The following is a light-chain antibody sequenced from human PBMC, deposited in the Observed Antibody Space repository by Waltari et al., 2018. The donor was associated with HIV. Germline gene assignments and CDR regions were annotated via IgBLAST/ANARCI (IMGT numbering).Light chain of an antibody. CDR3: SSYTSTSTLGVL. Sequence: QSALTQPASVSGSPGQSITISCIGTTSDVGGYHYVSWYQQHPGEAPKLIIYEVSNRPSGVSNRFSGSKSGNTASLSIYGLQAEDEGDYYCSSYTSTSTLGVLFGGGTKLTVL. CDR2: EVS. J-gene: IGLJ2*01. V-gene: IGLV2-14*01. CDR1: TSDVGGYHY.